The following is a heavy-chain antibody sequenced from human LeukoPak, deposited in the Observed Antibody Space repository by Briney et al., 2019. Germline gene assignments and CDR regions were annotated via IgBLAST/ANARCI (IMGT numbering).Heavy chain of an antibody. J-gene: IGHJ4*02. Sequence: SETLSLTCTVSGGSISSYYWSWIRQPAGKGLEWIGRIYIIGNTNYNASLKSRVTISLDTSKNHFSLKLTSVTAADTAIYYCATKKTTPRSGFDYWGQGTLVTVSS. CDR3: ATKKTTPRSGFDY. D-gene: IGHD6-25*01. CDR1: GGSISSYY. CDR2: IYIIGNT. V-gene: IGHV4-4*07.